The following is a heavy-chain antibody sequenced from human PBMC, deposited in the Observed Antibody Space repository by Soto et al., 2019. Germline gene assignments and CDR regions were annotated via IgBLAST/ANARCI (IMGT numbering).Heavy chain of an antibody. CDR1: GFTFSSYE. J-gene: IGHJ4*02. D-gene: IGHD2-2*01. CDR2: ISSAGDSS. CDR3: ARVYCSTTTCHVQAFDS. Sequence: EVQLVESGGGLAQPGGSVRLSCAASGFTFSSYEMNWVRQSPGKTLEWVSYISSAGDSSYYADSVKSRFTICRDNAKNSLDLQMNSRRVEDTAVYYCARVYCSTTTCHVQAFDSWGQGTLVTVSS. V-gene: IGHV3-48*03.